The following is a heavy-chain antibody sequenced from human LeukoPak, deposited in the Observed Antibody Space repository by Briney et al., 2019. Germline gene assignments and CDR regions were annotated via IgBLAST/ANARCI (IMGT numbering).Heavy chain of an antibody. D-gene: IGHD2-15*01. CDR3: ARRRVVVASTDGASGAFDI. V-gene: IGHV4-31*03. CDR2: IYYSGST. CDR1: GGSISSGGYY. Sequence: NPSETLSLTCTVSGGSISSGGYYWSWIRQHPGKGLEWIGYIYYSGSTYYNPSLRSRVTTSVDTSKNQFSLNLSSVTAADTAVYFSARRRVVVASTDGASGAFDIWGQGTMVTVSS. J-gene: IGHJ3*02.